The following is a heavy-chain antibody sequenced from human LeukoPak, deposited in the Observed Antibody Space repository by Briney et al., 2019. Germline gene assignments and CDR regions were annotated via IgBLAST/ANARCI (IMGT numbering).Heavy chain of an antibody. J-gene: IGHJ6*03. CDR2: FDPEDGET. V-gene: IGHV1-24*01. CDR3: ATGNKYCSGGSCYSEGSMDV. D-gene: IGHD2-15*01. CDR1: GYTLTELA. Sequence: GASVKVSCKVSGYTLTELAMHWVRRAPGKGREWMGGFDPEDGETIYAQKFQGRVTMTEDTSTDTAYMELSSLRSEDTAVYYCATGNKYCSGGSCYSEGSMDVWGKGTTVTISS.